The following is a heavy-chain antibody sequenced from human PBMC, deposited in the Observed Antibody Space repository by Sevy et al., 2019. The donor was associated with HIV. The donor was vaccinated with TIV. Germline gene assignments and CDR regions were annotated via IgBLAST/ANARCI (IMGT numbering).Heavy chain of an antibody. J-gene: IGHJ4*02. CDR1: GCSISSYY. V-gene: IGHV4-59*01. D-gene: IGHD3-3*02. Sequence: SETLSLTCTVSGCSISSYYWSWIRQPPGKGLEWIGYIYYSGSTNYNPSLKSRVTISVDTSKNQFSLKLSSVTAADTAVYYCAREPFSALDYWGQGTLVTVSS. CDR3: AREPFSALDY. CDR2: IYYSGST.